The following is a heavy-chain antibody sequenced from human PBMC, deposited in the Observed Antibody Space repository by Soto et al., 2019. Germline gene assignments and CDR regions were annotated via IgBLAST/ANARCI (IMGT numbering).Heavy chain of an antibody. Sequence: PGGSLRLSCAASGFTFSSYSMTWGLQAPWKGLEWVSYISISRNTIYYADSVKGRFSISRDNAKNSLYLQMNSLRAEDTAVYYCARVGDDYGGPGPQYWGQGTLVTSPQ. CDR3: ARVGDDYGGPGPQY. V-gene: IGHV3-48*01. CDR1: GFTFSSYS. D-gene: IGHD4-17*01. J-gene: IGHJ4*02. CDR2: ISISRNTI.